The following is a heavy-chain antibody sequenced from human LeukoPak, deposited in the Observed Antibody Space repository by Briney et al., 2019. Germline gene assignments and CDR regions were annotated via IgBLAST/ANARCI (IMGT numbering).Heavy chain of an antibody. Sequence: PGGSLRLSCTASKFTFSNYGMQWVRQAPGKGLEWVAVVSSDGGTKYYADSVKGRFTISRDNSKNTLYLQMNSLRAEDTAVYYCAKDLLRQWLVQVYLAFDYWGQGTLVTVSS. CDR3: AKDLLRQWLVQVYLAFDY. V-gene: IGHV3-30*18. D-gene: IGHD6-19*01. J-gene: IGHJ4*02. CDR2: VSSDGGTK. CDR1: KFTFSNYG.